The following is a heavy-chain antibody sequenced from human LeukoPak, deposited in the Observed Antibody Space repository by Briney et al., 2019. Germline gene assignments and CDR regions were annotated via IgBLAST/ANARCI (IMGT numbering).Heavy chain of an antibody. D-gene: IGHD3-10*01. CDR1: GGTISSYY. Sequence: PSETLSLTCTVSGGTISSYYWSWIRQPPGEGLEWIGYIYYSGSTNYNPSLKSRVTISVDTSKNQVSLKLRSVTAADTAVYYCATMVQGVHTYFGSWGQGNLVAVSS. J-gene: IGHJ4*02. V-gene: IGHV4-59*01. CDR3: ATMVQGVHTYFGS. CDR2: IYYSGST.